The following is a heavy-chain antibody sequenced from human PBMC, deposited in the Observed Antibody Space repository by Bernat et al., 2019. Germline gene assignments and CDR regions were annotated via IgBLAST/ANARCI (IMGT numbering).Heavy chain of an antibody. Sequence: EVQLVESGGGLVKPGGSLRLSCAASGFTFSSYSMNWVRQAPGKGLEWVSCISSSSSYTNYADAVKGRFTISRDNAKNSLYLQMNSLRAEDTAVYYCARGASTSAPYMDVWGKGTTVTVSS. CDR1: GFTFSSYS. V-gene: IGHV3-21*04. J-gene: IGHJ6*03. CDR2: ISSSSSYT. CDR3: ARGASTSAPYMDV.